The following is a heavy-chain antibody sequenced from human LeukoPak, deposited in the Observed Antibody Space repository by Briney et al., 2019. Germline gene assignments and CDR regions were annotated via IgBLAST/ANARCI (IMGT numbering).Heavy chain of an antibody. CDR2: ISAYNGNT. V-gene: IGHV1-18*01. CDR1: GYTFTSSG. D-gene: IGHD3-10*01. Sequence: ASVKVSCTASGYTFTSSGISWVRHAPGQGLEWMGWISAYNGNTNYAQKLQGRVTMTTDTSTSTAYMELRSLRSDDTAVYYCARSRVLNWFDPWGQGTLVTVSS. CDR3: ARSRVLNWFDP. J-gene: IGHJ5*02.